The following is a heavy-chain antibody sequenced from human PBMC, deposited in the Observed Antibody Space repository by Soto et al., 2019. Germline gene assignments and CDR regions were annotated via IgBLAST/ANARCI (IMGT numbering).Heavy chain of an antibody. CDR2: IYYSGTT. CDR1: GASINPYY. Sequence: SETLSLTCTVSGASINPYYWSWIRQPPGKGLEWIGYIYYSGTTNYNPSLRSRVTISPDTSKNHFSVNLRSVTAADTAVYYLARSVDTTQAYYFDYWGQGILVTVSS. D-gene: IGHD5-18*01. J-gene: IGHJ4*02. V-gene: IGHV4-59*01. CDR3: ARSVDTTQAYYFDY.